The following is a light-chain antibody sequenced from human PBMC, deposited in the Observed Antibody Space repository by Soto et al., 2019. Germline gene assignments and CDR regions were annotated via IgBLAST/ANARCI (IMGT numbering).Light chain of an antibody. Sequence: EIVLTQSPATLSLSPGEIATLSCRASQSVSSYLAWYQQKPGRAPRLLIYDASNRATGIPARFSGSGSGTDFTLTISSLEPEDFAVYYCQQRSNWPLTFGGGTKVDIK. CDR3: QQRSNWPLT. CDR2: DAS. V-gene: IGKV3-11*01. J-gene: IGKJ4*01. CDR1: QSVSSY.